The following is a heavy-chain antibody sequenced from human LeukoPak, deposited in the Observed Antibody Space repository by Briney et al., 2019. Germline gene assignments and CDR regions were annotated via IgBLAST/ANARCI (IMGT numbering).Heavy chain of an antibody. CDR3: AGDGRNGYNMDY. J-gene: IGHJ4*02. CDR2: IGSRSNTI. V-gene: IGHV3-48*01. Sequence: GGSLRLSCAASGFTFSSYNMNWVRQAPGKGLEWVSYIGSRSNTIYYADSVKGRFTISRDNAKNSLYLQMNSLRAEDTAVYYCAGDGRNGYNMDYWGQGTLVTVSS. CDR1: GFTFSSYN. D-gene: IGHD5-24*01.